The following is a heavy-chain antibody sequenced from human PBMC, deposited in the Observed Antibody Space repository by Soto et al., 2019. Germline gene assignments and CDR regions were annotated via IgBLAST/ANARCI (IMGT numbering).Heavy chain of an antibody. J-gene: IGHJ4*02. Sequence: ASVKVSCKASGYTFTSYGISWVRQAPGQGLEWMGWISAYNGNTNYAQKLQGRVTMTTDTSTSTAYMELRSLRSDDTAVYYCARRSLARSRDFDWLDYWGQGALVTVSS. CDR1: GYTFTSYG. V-gene: IGHV1-18*01. D-gene: IGHD3-9*01. CDR3: ARRSLARSRDFDWLDY. CDR2: ISAYNGNT.